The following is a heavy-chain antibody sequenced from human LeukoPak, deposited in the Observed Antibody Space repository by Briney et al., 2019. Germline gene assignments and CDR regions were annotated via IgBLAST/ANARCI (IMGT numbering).Heavy chain of an antibody. J-gene: IGHJ3*02. CDR3: ARQLDYGGFGAFGI. CDR1: GYTFTNYW. CDR2: VYPGDSDT. D-gene: IGHD4-23*01. Sequence: LGESLKISCKGSGYTFTNYWIHWVRQMPGKGLEWVGNVYPGDSDTRYSPSFQGQVTISADKSITTTYLQWNSLKASDTAIYYCARQLDYGGFGAFGIWGQGTMVTVSS. V-gene: IGHV5-51*01.